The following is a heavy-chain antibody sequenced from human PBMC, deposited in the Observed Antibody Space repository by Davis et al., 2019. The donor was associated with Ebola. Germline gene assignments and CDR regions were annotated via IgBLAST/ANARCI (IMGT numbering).Heavy chain of an antibody. CDR1: GYTFTGYY. V-gene: IGHV1-8*02. J-gene: IGHJ4*02. CDR2: INPNSGNT. Sequence: ASVKVSCKASGYTFTGYYMHWVRQAPGQGLEWMGWINPNSGNTGYAQKFQGRVTMTRNTSISTAYMELSSLRSEDTAVYYCAGVGATLFDYWGQGTLVTVSS. D-gene: IGHD1-26*01. CDR3: AGVGATLFDY.